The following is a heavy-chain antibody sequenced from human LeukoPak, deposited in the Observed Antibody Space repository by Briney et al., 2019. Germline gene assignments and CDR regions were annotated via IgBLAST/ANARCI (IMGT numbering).Heavy chain of an antibody. J-gene: IGHJ6*03. Sequence: ASVKVSCKASGYTFTSYGISWVRQAPGQGLEWMGWISAYNGNTNYAQKLQGRVTMTTDTSTSKAYMELRSLRSDDTAVYYCARGATMIVVPTSPNYYYYYMDVWGKGTTVTISS. V-gene: IGHV1-18*01. CDR2: ISAYNGNT. D-gene: IGHD3-22*01. CDR1: GYTFTSYG. CDR3: ARGATMIVVPTSPNYYYYYMDV.